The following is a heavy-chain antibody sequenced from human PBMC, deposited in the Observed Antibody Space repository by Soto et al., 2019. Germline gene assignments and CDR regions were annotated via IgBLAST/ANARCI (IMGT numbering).Heavy chain of an antibody. J-gene: IGHJ4*02. V-gene: IGHV3-74*01. D-gene: IGHD6-19*01. CDR2: INSDGSST. CDR3: AREGTGYSSGWLKLRYFDD. Sequence: GGSLRLSCAASGFTFSSYWMHWVRQAPGKGLVWVSRINSDGSSTSYADSVKGRFTISRDNAKNTLYLQMNSLRAEDTAVYYCAREGTGYSSGWLKLRYFDDWGQGTLVTVSS. CDR1: GFTFSSYW.